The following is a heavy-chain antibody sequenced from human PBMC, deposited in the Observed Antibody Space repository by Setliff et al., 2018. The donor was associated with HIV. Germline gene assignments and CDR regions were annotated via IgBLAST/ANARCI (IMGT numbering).Heavy chain of an antibody. CDR3: AKTIAAAATLPFDF. D-gene: IGHD6-13*01. Sequence: ASVKVSCKASGYTFSTYSIHWVRQAPGQRLEWMGWTNPGSGNTQYSQKLQGRVTITRDTSASTAYMELSSLRSEDTAVYYCAKTIAAAATLPFDFWGQGTLVTVSS. CDR2: TNPGSGNT. CDR1: GYTFSTYS. V-gene: IGHV1-3*01. J-gene: IGHJ4*02.